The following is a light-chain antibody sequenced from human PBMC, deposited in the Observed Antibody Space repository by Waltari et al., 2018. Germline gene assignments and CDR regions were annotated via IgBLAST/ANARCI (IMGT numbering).Light chain of an antibody. CDR1: SSNIGSNL. V-gene: IGLV1-44*01. CDR2: RNN. J-gene: IGLJ3*02. CDR3: AAWDDSLSGKV. Sequence: QTVLTQPPSASGTPGQRVTISCSGSSSNIGSNLVNWYQQLPGTAPKLLVYRNNQRPSGVPDRFSGSESGTSASLAISGLQSEDEADYYCAAWDDSLSGKVFGGGTKLTVL.